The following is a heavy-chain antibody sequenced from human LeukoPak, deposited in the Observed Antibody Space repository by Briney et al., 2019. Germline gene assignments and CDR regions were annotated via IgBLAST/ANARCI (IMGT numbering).Heavy chain of an antibody. Sequence: SEALSLTCTVSGVSISSYYWSWIRQPPGKGLEWIGYIYYSGSTNYNPSLKSRVTISLDTSKNQFSLKLSSVTAADAAVYYCARHDGSSWYYAFDVWGQGTMVTVSS. CDR2: IYYSGST. D-gene: IGHD6-13*01. CDR1: GVSISSYY. V-gene: IGHV4-59*08. CDR3: ARHDGSSWYYAFDV. J-gene: IGHJ3*01.